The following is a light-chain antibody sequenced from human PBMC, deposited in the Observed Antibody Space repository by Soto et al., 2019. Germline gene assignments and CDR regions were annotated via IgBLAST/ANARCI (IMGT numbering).Light chain of an antibody. Sequence: QSALTQPASVSGSPGQSIIISCTGTSSDVGLYDYVSWYQQYPGKAPKLIIYEVTNRPSGISNRFSGSKSGHTASLTISRLQSEDEADYYCCSYTSSDTYVFGNATKLTVL. CDR2: EVT. V-gene: IGLV2-14*01. J-gene: IGLJ1*01. CDR1: SSDVGLYDY. CDR3: CSYTSSDTYV.